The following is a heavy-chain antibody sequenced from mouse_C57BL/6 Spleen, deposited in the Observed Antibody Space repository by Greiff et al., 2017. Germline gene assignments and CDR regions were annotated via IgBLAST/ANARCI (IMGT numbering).Heavy chain of an antibody. CDR1: GFNIKDYY. V-gene: IGHV14-2*01. CDR3: AGFITSEVATYDC. Sequence: EVQLQQSGAELVKPGASVKLSCTASGFNIKDYYMHWVKQRTEQGLEWIGRIDPEDGENKYAPKFQGKATITADTSSNTAYLQLSSLTSEDTAVYYCAGFITSEVATYDCWGQGTTLTVSS. D-gene: IGHD1-1*01. CDR2: IDPEDGEN. J-gene: IGHJ2*01.